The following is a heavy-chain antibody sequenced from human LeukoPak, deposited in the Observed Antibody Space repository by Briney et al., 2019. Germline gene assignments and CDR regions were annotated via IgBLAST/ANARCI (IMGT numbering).Heavy chain of an antibody. CDR2: IYYSGST. CDR3: ARGVKWLRVQYFDY. J-gene: IGHJ4*02. Sequence: SETLSLTCTVSGGSISSYYWSWIRQPPGKGLEWIGYIYYSGSTNYNPSLKSRVTISVDTSKNQFSLKLSSVTAADTAVYYCARGVKWLRVQYFDYWGQGTLVTVSS. D-gene: IGHD5-12*01. CDR1: GGSISSYY. V-gene: IGHV4-59*01.